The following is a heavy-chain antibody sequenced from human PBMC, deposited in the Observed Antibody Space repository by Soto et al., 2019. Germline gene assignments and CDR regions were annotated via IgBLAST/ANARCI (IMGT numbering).Heavy chain of an antibody. D-gene: IGHD3-3*01. Sequence: GGSLRLSCAASGFTFSSYAMSWVRQAPGKGLEWVSAISGSGGSTYYADSVKGRFTISRDNSKNTLYLQMYSLRAEDTAVYYCAKLTDSGRFLEWLFRFDYWGQGTLVTVSS. J-gene: IGHJ4*02. CDR3: AKLTDSGRFLEWLFRFDY. CDR1: GFTFSSYA. CDR2: ISGSGGST. V-gene: IGHV3-23*01.